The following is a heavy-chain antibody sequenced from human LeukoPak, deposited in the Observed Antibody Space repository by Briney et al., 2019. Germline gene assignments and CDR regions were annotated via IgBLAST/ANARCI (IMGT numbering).Heavy chain of an antibody. V-gene: IGHV4-38-2*02. J-gene: IGHJ4*02. CDR3: ARRGSAGWYADY. Sequence: SETLSLTCTVSGYSISSDYYWGWIRQSPGNGLEWIGTIFHSGSTYYNPSLMSRVTMSMDKSKNQFSLKLNSMTASDTAVYFCARRGSAGWYADYWGQGTLVTVSS. CDR1: GYSISSDYY. D-gene: IGHD6-19*01. CDR2: IFHSGST.